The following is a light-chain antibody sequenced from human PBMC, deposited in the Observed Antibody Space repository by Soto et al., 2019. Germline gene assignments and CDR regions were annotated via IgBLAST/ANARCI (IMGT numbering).Light chain of an antibody. V-gene: IGLV1-51*01. J-gene: IGLJ2*01. Sequence: QSVLTQPPSVSAAPGQKVTISGSGSRSNIWNNYVSWYQQLPGTAPKLLIYDNNKRPSGIPDRFSGSKSGTSATLGITGLQTGDEADYYCGTWDSSLSAGVFGGGTKLTVL. CDR3: GTWDSSLSAGV. CDR1: RSNIWNNY. CDR2: DNN.